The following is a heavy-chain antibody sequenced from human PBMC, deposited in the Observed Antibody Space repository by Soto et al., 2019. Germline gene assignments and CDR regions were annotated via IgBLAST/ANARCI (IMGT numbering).Heavy chain of an antibody. CDR1: GFTFSSYA. CDR3: AREGSGYVFFDY. D-gene: IGHD5-12*01. J-gene: IGHJ4*02. V-gene: IGHV3-30-3*01. Sequence: GGSLRLSCAASGFTFSSYAMHWVRQAPGKGLEWVAVISYDGSNKYYADSVKGRFTISRDNSKNTLYLQMNSLRAEDTAVYYCAREGSGYVFFDYWDQGTLVTVSS. CDR2: ISYDGSNK.